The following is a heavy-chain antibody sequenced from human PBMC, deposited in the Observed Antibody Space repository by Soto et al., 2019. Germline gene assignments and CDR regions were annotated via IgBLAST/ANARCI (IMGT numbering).Heavy chain of an antibody. CDR2: IIPIFGTA. V-gene: IGHV1-69*13. CDR3: ARTYYYDSSGYYHLGY. J-gene: IGHJ4*02. Sequence: GASVKVSCKASGGTFSSYAISWVRQAPGQGLEWMGGIIPIFGTANYAQKFQGRVTITADESTSTAYMELSSLRSEDTAVYYCARTYYYDSSGYYHLGYWGQGPLVTVSS. D-gene: IGHD3-22*01. CDR1: GGTFSSYA.